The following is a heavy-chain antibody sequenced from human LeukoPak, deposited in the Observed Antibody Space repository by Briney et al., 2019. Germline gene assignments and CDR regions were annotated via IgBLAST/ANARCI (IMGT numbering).Heavy chain of an antibody. CDR3: ARRYYFVSGSYYPFDF. Sequence: PETLSLTCSVSGDSISDNDYSWDWIRQPPGKGLEWMGCIHYSGTTYSHPSLKSQISISVDTSKSQFSLKLRSVTAADTAVYYCARRYYFVSGSYYPFDFWGQGTLVTVSS. V-gene: IGHV4-39*01. CDR1: GDSISDNDYS. CDR2: IHYSGTT. J-gene: IGHJ4*02. D-gene: IGHD3-10*01.